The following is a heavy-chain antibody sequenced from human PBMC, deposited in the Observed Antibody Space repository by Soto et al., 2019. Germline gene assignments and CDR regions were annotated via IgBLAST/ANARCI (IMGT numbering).Heavy chain of an antibody. Sequence: QVQLVQSGAEVKKPGASVKVSCKASGYTFTSYAMHWVRQAPGQRLEWMGWINAGNGNTKYSQKFQGRVTITRDTSASTAYMELRSLRSEDTAVYYCARSSSYYVTEDYWGQGNLVTVSS. CDR3: ARSSSYYVTEDY. V-gene: IGHV1-3*01. CDR2: INAGNGNT. D-gene: IGHD3-22*01. CDR1: GYTFTSYA. J-gene: IGHJ4*02.